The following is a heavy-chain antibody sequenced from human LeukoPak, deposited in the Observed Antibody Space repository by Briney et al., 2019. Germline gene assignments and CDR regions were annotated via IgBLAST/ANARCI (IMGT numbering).Heavy chain of an antibody. V-gene: IGHV1-2*02. CDR3: ARAPPLYYHFDY. CDR2: INPNSGGT. J-gene: IGHJ4*02. CDR1: GYTFTGYY. D-gene: IGHD3-22*01. Sequence: ASVKVSCKASGYTFTGYYMHWVRQAPGQGLEWMGWINPNSGGTNYAQKFQGRVTMTRDTSISTAYMELSRLRSDDTVVYYCARAPPLYYHFDYWGQGTLVTVSS.